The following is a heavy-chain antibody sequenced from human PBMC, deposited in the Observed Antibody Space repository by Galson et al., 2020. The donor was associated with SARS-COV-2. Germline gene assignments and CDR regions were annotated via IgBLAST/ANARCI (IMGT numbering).Heavy chain of an antibody. V-gene: IGHV3-21*01. Sequence: GGSLRLSCEVSGFTFDSYTMTWVRQAPGKGPEWVSSISSNSEYIYYEDSLKGRFTISRDNAKNSLYLQMNSLSAEDTAVYYCAREASWAMLGMDVWGQGTTVTVSS. D-gene: IGHD1-26*01. CDR2: ISSNSEYI. CDR1: GFTFDSYT. CDR3: AREASWAMLGMDV. J-gene: IGHJ6*02.